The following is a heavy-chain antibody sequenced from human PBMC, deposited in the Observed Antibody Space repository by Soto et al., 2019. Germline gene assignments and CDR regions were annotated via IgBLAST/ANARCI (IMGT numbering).Heavy chain of an antibody. V-gene: IGHV3-30-3*01. Sequence: GGSLRLSCAASGFTFSSYAMHWVRQAPGKGLEWVAVISYDGSNKYYADSVKGRFTISRDNSKNTLYLQMNSLRAEDTAVYYCARAYYDSSGIPGSYYYYGMDVWGQGTTVTVSS. CDR2: ISYDGSNK. J-gene: IGHJ6*02. CDR3: ARAYYDSSGIPGSYYYYGMDV. D-gene: IGHD3-22*01. CDR1: GFTFSSYA.